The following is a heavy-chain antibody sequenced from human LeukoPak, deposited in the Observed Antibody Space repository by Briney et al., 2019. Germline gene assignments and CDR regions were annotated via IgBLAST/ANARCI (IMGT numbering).Heavy chain of an antibody. D-gene: IGHD6-13*01. CDR2: IKQDRSEK. CDR1: GFTFSTYW. J-gene: IGHJ4*02. V-gene: IGHV3-7*01. Sequence: PAQSMTPSRPVSGFTFSTYWISWVRQAEGGGREWVANIKQDRSEKYYVASVKGRFTISRDNAKNSLYLQMNSLRAEDTAMYYCARDSAGNDYWGQGTLVTVSS. CDR3: ARDSAGNDY.